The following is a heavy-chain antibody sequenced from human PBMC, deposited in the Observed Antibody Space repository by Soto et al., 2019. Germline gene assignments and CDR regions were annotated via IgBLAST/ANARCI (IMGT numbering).Heavy chain of an antibody. CDR2: ISGSGGST. D-gene: IGHD4-17*01. Sequence: GESLKISCAASGFTFSSYAMSWVRQAPGKGLEWVSAISGSGGSTYYADSVKGRFTISRDNSKNTLYLQMNSLRAEDTAVYYCAKGGELNDYGDYGTADDDAFDIWGQGTMVTVSS. V-gene: IGHV3-23*01. J-gene: IGHJ3*02. CDR3: AKGGELNDYGDYGTADDDAFDI. CDR1: GFTFSSYA.